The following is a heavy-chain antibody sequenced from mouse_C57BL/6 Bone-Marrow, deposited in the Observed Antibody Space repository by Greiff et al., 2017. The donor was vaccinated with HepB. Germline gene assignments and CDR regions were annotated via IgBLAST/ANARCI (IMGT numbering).Heavy chain of an antibody. CDR1: GFTFSDYG. J-gene: IGHJ3*01. V-gene: IGHV5-17*01. Sequence: EVQLVESGGGLVKPGGSLKLSCAASGFTFSDYGMHWVRQAPEKGLEWVAYISSGSSTIYYADTVKGRFTISRDNAKNTLFLQMTSLRSEDTAMYYCARSKDSSGYWFAYWGQGTLVTVSA. CDR2: ISSGSSTI. D-gene: IGHD3-2*02. CDR3: ARSKDSSGYWFAY.